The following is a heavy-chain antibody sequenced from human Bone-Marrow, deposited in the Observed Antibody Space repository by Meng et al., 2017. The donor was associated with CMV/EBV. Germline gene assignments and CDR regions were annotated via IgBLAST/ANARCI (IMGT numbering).Heavy chain of an antibody. CDR3: ARDLVRKYDSSGYLDN. V-gene: IGHV3-30*13. Sequence: GGSLRLSCTVSGGSISSSSYYWGWIRQPPGKGLEWMAVISYDGSTKYHADSVKGRFTISRDNSKNRLHLQMNSLRAEDTAVYYCARDLVRKYDSSGYLDNWGQGTLVTVSS. CDR1: GGSISSSS. CDR2: ISYDGSTK. D-gene: IGHD3-22*01. J-gene: IGHJ4*02.